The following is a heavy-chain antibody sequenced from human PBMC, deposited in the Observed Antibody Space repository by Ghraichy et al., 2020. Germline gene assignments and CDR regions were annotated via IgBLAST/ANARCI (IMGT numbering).Heavy chain of an antibody. CDR2: IRSKADGGTT. D-gene: IGHD2/OR15-2a*01. V-gene: IGHV3-15*01. J-gene: IGHJ5*02. CDR3: TTLGLSDT. CDR1: GFTFSNAW. Sequence: LSLTCAASGFTFSNAWMSWVRQAPGKGLEWLGRIRSKADGGTTDYAAPVKGRFFFSRDDSKDTLYLQMNSLKTEDTAVYYCTTLGLSDTWGQGTLVTV.